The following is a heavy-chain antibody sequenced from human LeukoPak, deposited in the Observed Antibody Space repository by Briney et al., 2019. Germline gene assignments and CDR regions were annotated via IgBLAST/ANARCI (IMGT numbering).Heavy chain of an antibody. D-gene: IGHD1-1*01. J-gene: IGHJ5*02. CDR3: ASEGTSGTHLNWFDP. CDR2: IYYSGST. Sequence: PSETLSLTCTVSGGSISNYFWSWIRQPPGKGLEWIGYIYYSGSTNYNPSLKSAVTILVDTSKNQFSLELKSVTAADTAVYYCASEGTSGTHLNWFDPWGQGTLVTVSS. V-gene: IGHV4-59*08. CDR1: GGSISNYF.